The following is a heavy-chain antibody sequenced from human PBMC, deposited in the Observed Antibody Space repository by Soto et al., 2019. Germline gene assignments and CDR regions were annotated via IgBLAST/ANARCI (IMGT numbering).Heavy chain of an antibody. J-gene: IGHJ4*02. CDR2: ISGSGGST. CDR1: GFTFSSYA. Sequence: GVSLRLSCAASGFTFSSYAMSWVRQAPGKGLEWVSAISGSGGSTYYTDSVKGLYTISRDNSKTTLYLQMNSLRAEDTAVCYFAKDGDILTGYSFDYWGQGTLVTVSS. CDR3: AKDGDILTGYSFDY. V-gene: IGHV3-23*01. D-gene: IGHD3-9*01.